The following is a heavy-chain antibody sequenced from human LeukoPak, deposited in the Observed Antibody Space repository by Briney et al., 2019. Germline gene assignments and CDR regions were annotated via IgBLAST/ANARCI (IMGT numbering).Heavy chain of an antibody. V-gene: IGHV3-30*04. CDR3: ASPPRN. CDR2: ISYDGSNE. J-gene: IGHJ4*02. Sequence: GGSPRLSCAASGFTFSSYVMHWVRQAPGKGLEWVAIISYDGSNEYYADSVKGRFTISRDNSKNTLYLQMNSLRAADTAVYYCASPPRNWGQGTLVTVSS. CDR1: GFTFSSYV.